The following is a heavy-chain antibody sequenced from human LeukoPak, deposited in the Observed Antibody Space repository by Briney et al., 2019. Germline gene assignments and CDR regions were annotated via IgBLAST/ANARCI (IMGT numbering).Heavy chain of an antibody. D-gene: IGHD2-2*01. CDR2: IKQDGSEK. V-gene: IGHV3-7*01. CDR3: ARGSGCSSTSCYVDYYYYYMDV. J-gene: IGHJ6*03. CDR1: GFTFSSYW. Sequence: GGSLRLSCAASGFTFSSYWMSWVRQAPGKGLEGVANIKQDGSEKYYVDSVKGRFTISRENAKNSLYLQMNSLRAEDTAVYYCARGSGCSSTSCYVDYYYYYMDVWGKGTTVTVSS.